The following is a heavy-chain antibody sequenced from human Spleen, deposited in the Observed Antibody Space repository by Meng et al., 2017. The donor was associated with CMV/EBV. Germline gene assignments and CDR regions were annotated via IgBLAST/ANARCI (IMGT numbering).Heavy chain of an antibody. V-gene: IGHV1-2*02. Sequence: ASVKVSCKASGYNFTGYYMHWVRQAPGQGLEWMGWINPKSGGTNYAQKFQGRVTMTRDTSISTAYMELRRLKSDDTAVYYCARGYCSSTSCYSGAFDIWGQGTMVTVSS. CDR1: GYNFTGYY. D-gene: IGHD2-2*02. J-gene: IGHJ3*02. CDR3: ARGYCSSTSCYSGAFDI. CDR2: INPKSGGT.